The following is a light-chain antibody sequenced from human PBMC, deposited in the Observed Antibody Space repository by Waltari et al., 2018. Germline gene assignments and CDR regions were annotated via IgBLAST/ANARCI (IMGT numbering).Light chain of an antibody. V-gene: IGLV3-16*01. J-gene: IGLJ3*02. CDR2: KDT. Sequence: SHELTQPPSASVSLGQMARISCSGAALSTQYVYWYQQKPGQSPALIIYKDTERPSGTPERFSGSSSGTLVTLTISGVQAEDEADYYCLSPDSGGTYWVFGGGTKLTVL. CDR3: LSPDSGGTYWV. CDR1: ALSTQY.